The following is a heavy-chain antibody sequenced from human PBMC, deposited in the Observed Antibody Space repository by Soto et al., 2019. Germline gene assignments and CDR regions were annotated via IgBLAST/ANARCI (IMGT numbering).Heavy chain of an antibody. CDR3: AGIGGWHKSFTIDY. CDR1: GFKFSTYG. D-gene: IGHD3-16*01. CDR2: ISGSGGST. V-gene: IGHV3-23*01. J-gene: IGHJ4*02. Sequence: PGGSLRLSCAASGFKFSTYGMSWVRQAPGKGLEWVSGISGSGGSTYYTDSVKGRFTISRDNSKNTLHLQMDSLRAEDTAVYYCAGIGGWHKSFTIDYWGQGTLVTVS.